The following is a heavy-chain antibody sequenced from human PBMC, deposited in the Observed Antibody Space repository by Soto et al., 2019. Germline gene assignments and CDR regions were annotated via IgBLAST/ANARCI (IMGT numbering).Heavy chain of an antibody. CDR1: GGSFSAYY. V-gene: IGHV4-34*12. Sequence: TSETLSLTCAVYGGSFSAYYWSWVRQPPGKGLEWIGEIIHSESTKYNPSLKSRVTISVDTSKNQFSLKLSSVPAADTAVYYCARQRPTDGRWDFANYYGMDGWGRGTRVAV. CDR2: IIHSEST. D-gene: IGHD1-26*01. J-gene: IGHJ6*02. CDR3: ARQRPTDGRWDFANYYGMDG.